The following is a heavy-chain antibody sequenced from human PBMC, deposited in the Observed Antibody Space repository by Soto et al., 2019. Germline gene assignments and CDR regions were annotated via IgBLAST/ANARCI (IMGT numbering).Heavy chain of an antibody. D-gene: IGHD3-3*01. CDR2: ISTDKGNT. V-gene: IGHV1-18*01. CDR1: GYTFSSYG. J-gene: IGHJ4*02. Sequence: ASVKVSCKASGYTFSSYGVNWVRQAPGQGPEWMGWISTDKGNTKYAESLQGRVTMTRDTSTNTVDMELRTLGSDDTAVYYCARDGRNDTSNYYNFWPYWGQGTLVTVSS. CDR3: ARDGRNDTSNYYNFWPY.